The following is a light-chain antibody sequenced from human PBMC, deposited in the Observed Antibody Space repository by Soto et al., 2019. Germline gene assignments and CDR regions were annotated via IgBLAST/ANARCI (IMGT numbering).Light chain of an antibody. CDR2: EVS. V-gene: IGLV2-14*01. J-gene: IGLJ1*01. CDR1: SSDVGGYNY. Sequence: QSVLTQPASVSGSPGQSITISCTGTSSDVGGYNYVSWYQQHPGKAPKLMIYEVSNRPSGVSSRFSGSKSGNTASLTISGLQAEDEADYYCSSYTSSSTPYVFGTGTKVTV. CDR3: SSYTSSSTPYV.